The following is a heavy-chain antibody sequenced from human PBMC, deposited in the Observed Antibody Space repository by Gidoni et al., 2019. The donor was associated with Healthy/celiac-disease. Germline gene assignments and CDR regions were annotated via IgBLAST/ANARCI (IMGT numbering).Heavy chain of an antibody. CDR3: AREYSSSSDY. CDR2: ISSSSSTI. V-gene: IGHV3-48*02. CDR1: GFPFSSYS. D-gene: IGHD6-6*01. Sequence: EVQLVESGGGLVQPGGSLRLPCEPSGFPFSSYSMNWVRQAPGKGLEWVSYISSSSSTIYYADSVKGRFTISRDNAKNSLYLQMNSLRDEDTAVYYCAREYSSSSDYWGQGTLVTVSS. J-gene: IGHJ4*02.